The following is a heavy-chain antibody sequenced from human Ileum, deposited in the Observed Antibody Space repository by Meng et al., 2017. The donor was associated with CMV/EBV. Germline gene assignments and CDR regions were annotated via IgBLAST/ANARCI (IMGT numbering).Heavy chain of an antibody. CDR3: AIYYGGVGGRGY. CDR2: RHKNGND. Sequence: QVQRQDSGPGLVKPSQTLSITFSVSGDSISSDNYHGRWLRQPAGKGLEWIGQRHKNGNDNYNASLKSRVTISIDTSKNQFSLTLTSVTAADTAVYYCAIYYGGVGGRGYWAQGTLVTVSS. CDR1: GDSISSDNYH. V-gene: IGHV4-61*02. D-gene: IGHD2-21*01. J-gene: IGHJ4*02.